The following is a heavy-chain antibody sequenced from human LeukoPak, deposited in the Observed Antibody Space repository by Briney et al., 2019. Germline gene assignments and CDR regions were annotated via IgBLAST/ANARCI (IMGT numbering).Heavy chain of an antibody. V-gene: IGHV1-69*13. CDR1: GYTFTSYA. D-gene: IGHD4-23*01. J-gene: IGHJ3*02. Sequence: GASVKVSCKASGYTFTSYAISWVRQAPGQGLEWMGGIIPIFGTANYAQKFQGRVTITADESTSTAYMELSSLRSEDTAVYYCAREGGGTVVTGDAFDIWGQGTMVTVSS. CDR2: IIPIFGTA. CDR3: AREGGGTVVTGDAFDI.